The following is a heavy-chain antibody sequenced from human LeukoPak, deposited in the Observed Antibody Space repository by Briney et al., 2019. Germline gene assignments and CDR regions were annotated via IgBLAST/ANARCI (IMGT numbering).Heavy chain of an antibody. CDR2: ISYDGSDK. Sequence: GGSLRLSCAASGFTFSSYGMHWVRQAPGTGLEWVAVISYDGSDKNYADSVKGRFTISRDNSKNTLYLQMNSLRAEDTAVYYCAYDSSGYYYTPGDYWGQGTLVTVSS. V-gene: IGHV3-30*18. CDR1: GFTFSSYG. CDR3: AYDSSGYYYTPGDY. J-gene: IGHJ4*02. D-gene: IGHD3-22*01.